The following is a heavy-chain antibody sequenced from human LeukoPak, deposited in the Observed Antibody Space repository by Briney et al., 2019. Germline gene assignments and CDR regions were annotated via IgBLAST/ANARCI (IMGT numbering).Heavy chain of an antibody. J-gene: IGHJ4*02. CDR3: ARGYNDFWSGYIDY. CDR1: GFTFSSYE. Sequence: PGGSLRLSCAASGFTFSSYEMNWVRQAPGKGLEWVSYISSSGSTIYYADSVKGRFTISRDSAKNTLYLQMNSLRVEDTAVYYCARGYNDFWSGYIDYWGQGTLVTVSS. D-gene: IGHD3-3*01. CDR2: ISSSGSTI. V-gene: IGHV3-48*03.